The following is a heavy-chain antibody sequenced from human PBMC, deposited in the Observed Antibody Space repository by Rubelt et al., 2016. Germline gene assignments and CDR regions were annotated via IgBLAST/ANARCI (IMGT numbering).Heavy chain of an antibody. Sequence: QVQLQESGPGLVKPSETLSLTCTVSGGSINTFYWSWIRQPPGKGLEWIGYVFYTGSANYNPSLKSRVTISVDTSRNQVSRSRVPVTAADTAVYYCASNTKYSNWHGMNAWGQGTTVIVSS. D-gene: IGHD6-6*01. J-gene: IGHJ6*02. CDR1: GGSINTFY. CDR3: ASNTKYSNWHGMNA. V-gene: IGHV4-59*08. CDR2: VFYTGSA.